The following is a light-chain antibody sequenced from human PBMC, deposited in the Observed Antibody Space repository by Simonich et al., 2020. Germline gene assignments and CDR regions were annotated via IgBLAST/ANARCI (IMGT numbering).Light chain of an antibody. CDR3: VLYMGSGIWV. Sequence: QTVVTQEPSFSVSPGGTVTLTCGLSSGTVSTSYFPSWYQPTPGKAPRKLIYSTNTRSSGVPDRFSGSMLGNKAALTITGAQADDESDYYCVLYMGSGIWVFGGGTKLTVL. J-gene: IGLJ3*02. CDR2: STN. V-gene: IGLV8-61*01. CDR1: SGTVSTSYF.